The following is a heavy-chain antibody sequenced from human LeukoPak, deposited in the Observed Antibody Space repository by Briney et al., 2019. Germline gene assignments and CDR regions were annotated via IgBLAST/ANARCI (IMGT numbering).Heavy chain of an antibody. J-gene: IGHJ4*02. D-gene: IGHD3-16*01. Sequence: PSETLSLTCTVSGGSISSSSYYWGWIRQPPGKGLEWIGSIYYSGSTYYNPSLKSRVTISVDTSKNQFSLKLSSVTAADTAVYYCASGAGYYDYVWGRHSFDYWGQGTLVTVSS. CDR2: IYYSGST. V-gene: IGHV4-39*01. CDR1: GGSISSSSYY. CDR3: ASGAGYYDYVWGRHSFDY.